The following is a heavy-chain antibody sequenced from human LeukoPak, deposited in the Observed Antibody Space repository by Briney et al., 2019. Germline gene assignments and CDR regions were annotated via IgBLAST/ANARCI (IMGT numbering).Heavy chain of an antibody. J-gene: IGHJ4*02. V-gene: IGHV3-49*04. Sequence: PGGSLRLSCAASGFTFSSHWMHWVRQAPGKGLEWVGFIRSKAYGGTTEYAASVKGRFTISRDDSKSIAYLQMNSLKTEDTAVYYCTYYYDTPPIDYWGQGTLVTVSS. D-gene: IGHD3-22*01. CDR3: TYYYDTPPIDY. CDR2: IRSKAYGGTT. CDR1: GFTFSSHW.